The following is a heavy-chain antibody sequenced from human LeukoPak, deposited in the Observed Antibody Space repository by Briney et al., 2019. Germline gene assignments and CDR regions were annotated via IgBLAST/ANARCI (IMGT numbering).Heavy chain of an antibody. Sequence: PSQTLSLTCTVSGGSISSGSYYWSWIRQPAGKGLDWIGRIYTTGSTNYNPSLKSRVTISVDTSKNQFSLKLSSVTAADTALYYCAKYDSSGYSDYWGQGTLVTVSS. CDR3: AKYDSSGYSDY. CDR1: GGSISSGSYY. V-gene: IGHV4-61*02. D-gene: IGHD3-22*01. J-gene: IGHJ4*02. CDR2: IYTTGST.